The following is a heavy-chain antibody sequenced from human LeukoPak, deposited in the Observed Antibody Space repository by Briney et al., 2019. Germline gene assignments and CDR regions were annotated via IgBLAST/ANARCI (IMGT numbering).Heavy chain of an antibody. Sequence: PGGSLRLSCAASGFTFSSYGMHWVRQAPGKGLEWVAFIRYDGSNKYYADSVKGRFTISRDNSKNTLYLQMNSLRAEDTAVYYCAKGGYYDLAYFDYWGQGTLVTVSS. CDR3: AKGGYYDLAYFDY. CDR2: IRYDGSNK. J-gene: IGHJ4*02. V-gene: IGHV3-30*02. CDR1: GFTFSSYG. D-gene: IGHD3/OR15-3a*01.